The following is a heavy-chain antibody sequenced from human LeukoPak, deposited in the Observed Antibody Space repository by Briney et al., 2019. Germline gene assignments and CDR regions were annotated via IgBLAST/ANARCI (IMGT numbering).Heavy chain of an antibody. CDR1: GGSLSPYY. V-gene: IGHV4-59*08. CDR2: IYHTGTT. J-gene: IGHJ1*01. Sequence: SETLSLTCTVSGGSLSPYYWSWIRQPPRKGLEWIGYIYHTGTTRYNPSLNSRGTIPVETSKNHFSLRLNSVTAVDTAIYYCARLDSGDHGNIPHWGQGTLVTVSS. CDR3: ARLDSGDHGNIPH. D-gene: IGHD1-26*01.